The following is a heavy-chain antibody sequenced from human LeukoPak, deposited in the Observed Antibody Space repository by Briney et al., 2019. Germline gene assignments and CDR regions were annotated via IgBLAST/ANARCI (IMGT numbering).Heavy chain of an antibody. CDR1: GFTFISYW. Sequence: PGGSLRLSCAASGFTFISYWMSWVRQAPGKGLEWVANIKQDGSEKYYVDSVKGRFTISRYNAKNSLYLQMNSLRAEDTAVYYCARALTMIVVAFDYWGQGTLVTVSS. CDR2: IKQDGSEK. V-gene: IGHV3-7*01. CDR3: ARALTMIVVAFDY. D-gene: IGHD3-22*01. J-gene: IGHJ4*02.